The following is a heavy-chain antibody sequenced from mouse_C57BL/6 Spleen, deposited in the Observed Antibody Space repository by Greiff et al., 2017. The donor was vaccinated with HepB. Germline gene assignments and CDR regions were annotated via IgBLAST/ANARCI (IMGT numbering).Heavy chain of an antibody. J-gene: IGHJ2*01. CDR2: ISSGSSTI. V-gene: IGHV5-17*01. D-gene: IGHD3-3*01. CDR3: ARLGTRYFDY. Sequence: EVQRVESGGGLVKPGGSLKLSCAASGFTFSDYGMHWVRQAPEKGLEWVAYISSGSSTIYYADTVKGRFTISRDNAKNTLCLQMTSLRSEDTAMYYCARLGTRYFDYRGQGTTLTVSS. CDR1: GFTFSDYG.